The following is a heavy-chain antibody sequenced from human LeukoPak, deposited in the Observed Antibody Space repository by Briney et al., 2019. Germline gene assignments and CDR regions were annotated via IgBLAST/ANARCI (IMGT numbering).Heavy chain of an antibody. CDR2: IYHSGRT. J-gene: IGHJ5*02. D-gene: IGHD3-3*01. CDR1: GGSISSGGYS. V-gene: IGHV4-30-2*01. Sequence: SETLSLTCAVSGGSISSGGYSWSWIRQPPGKGLEWIGYIYHSGRTYYNPSLKRRVTISGDRSKNQFSLKLSSVTAADTAVYYCARVPGVSTWFDPWGQGTLVTVSS. CDR3: ARVPGVSTWFDP.